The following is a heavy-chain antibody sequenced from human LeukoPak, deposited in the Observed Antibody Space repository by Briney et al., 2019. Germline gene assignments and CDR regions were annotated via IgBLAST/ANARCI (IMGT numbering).Heavy chain of an antibody. D-gene: IGHD1-7*01. CDR1: GFTFSDYY. V-gene: IGHV3-11*06. CDR2: ISSSSSYT. Sequence: GGSLRLSCAASGFTFSDYYMSWIRQAPGKGLEWVSYISSSSSYTNYADSVKGRFTISRDNAKNTLCLRMNSLRAEDTAVYYCARGGLTGTTIPYFDYWGQGTLVTVSS. J-gene: IGHJ4*02. CDR3: ARGGLTGTTIPYFDY.